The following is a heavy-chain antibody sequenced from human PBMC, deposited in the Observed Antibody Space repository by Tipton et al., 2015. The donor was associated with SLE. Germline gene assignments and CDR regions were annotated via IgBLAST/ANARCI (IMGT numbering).Heavy chain of an antibody. CDR2: MNPNSGNT. CDR3: ARVMDTWFDYGMDV. D-gene: IGHD3-10*01. V-gene: IGHV1-8*01. CDR1: GYTFTSYD. J-gene: IGHJ6*02. Sequence: QSGPEVKKPGASVKVSCKASGYTFTSYDINWVRQATGQGLEWMGWMNPNSGNTGYAQKFQGRVTMTRNTSISTAYMELSSLRSEDTAVYYCARVMDTWFDYGMDVWGQGTTVTVSS.